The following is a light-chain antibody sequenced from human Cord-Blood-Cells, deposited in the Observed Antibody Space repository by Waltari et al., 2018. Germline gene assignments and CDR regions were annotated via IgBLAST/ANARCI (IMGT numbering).Light chain of an antibody. CDR1: QSISSY. V-gene: IGKV1-39*01. CDR2: AAS. CDR3: QQSYRTLSWT. Sequence: DIQITQSPSSLSASVGDRVTITGRASQSISSYLNWYQQKPGKAPKLLIYAASSLQSGVPSRFSCSGSGTDFTLTFSSLQPEDFTTYYCQQSYRTLSWTLGQGPKVEIK. J-gene: IGKJ1*01.